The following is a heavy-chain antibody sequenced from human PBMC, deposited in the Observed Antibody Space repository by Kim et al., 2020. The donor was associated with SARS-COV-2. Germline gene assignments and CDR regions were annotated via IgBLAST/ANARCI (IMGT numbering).Heavy chain of an antibody. CDR2: ISSSSSYI. V-gene: IGHV3-21*01. J-gene: IGHJ4*02. CDR1: GFTFSSYS. CDR3: ARFWGSRYYFDY. D-gene: IGHD7-27*01. Sequence: GGSLRLSCAASGFTFSSYSMNWVRQAPGKGLEWVSSISSSSSYIYYADSVKGRFTISRDNAKNSLYLQMNSLRAEDTAVYYWARFWGSRYYFDYWGQGTLVTVSS.